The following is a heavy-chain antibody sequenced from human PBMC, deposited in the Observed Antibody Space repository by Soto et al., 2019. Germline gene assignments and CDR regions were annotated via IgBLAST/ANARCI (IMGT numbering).Heavy chain of an antibody. J-gene: IGHJ6*02. D-gene: IGHD2-2*01. CDR2: VNPNNGDT. Sequence: GASVKVSFKASGYPFTGYYMHWVRQAPGQGPEWMGWVNPNNGDTHYVQKFQGRVTMTGDTSISTAYMELRSLRSDDTAVYYCAREGGGCSSTSCYPYYYGMDVWGQGTTVTVSS. V-gene: IGHV1-2*02. CDR3: AREGGGCSSTSCYPYYYGMDV. CDR1: GYPFTGYY.